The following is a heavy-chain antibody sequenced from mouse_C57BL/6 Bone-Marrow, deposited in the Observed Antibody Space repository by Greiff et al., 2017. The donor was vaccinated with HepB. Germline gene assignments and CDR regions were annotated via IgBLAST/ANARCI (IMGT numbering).Heavy chain of an antibody. D-gene: IGHD2-3*01. CDR3: ARGGRWLLPYAMDY. Sequence: EVNVVESGGGLVKPGGSLKLSCAASGFTLSSYAMSWVRQTPEKRLEWVATISDGGSYTYYPDNVKGRFTISRDNAKNNLYLQMSHLKSEDTAMYYCARGGRWLLPYAMDYWGQGTSVTVSS. V-gene: IGHV5-4*03. CDR2: ISDGGSYT. J-gene: IGHJ4*01. CDR1: GFTLSSYA.